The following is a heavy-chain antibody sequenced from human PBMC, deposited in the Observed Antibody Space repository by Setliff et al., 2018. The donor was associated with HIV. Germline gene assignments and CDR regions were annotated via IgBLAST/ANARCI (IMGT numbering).Heavy chain of an antibody. V-gene: IGHV4-30-2*01. J-gene: IGHJ4*02. CDR3: ARHSGLGSYYSPFDY. Sequence: PSETLSLTCAVSGGSISSGGYSWNWIRQPPGKGLEWIGYIYHSGSTFYNPSLKSRVTISVDRSKNQFSLKLTSVTAADTALYYCARHSGLGSYYSPFDYWGPGTLVTVSS. CDR1: GGSISSGGYS. CDR2: IYHSGST. D-gene: IGHD3-22*01.